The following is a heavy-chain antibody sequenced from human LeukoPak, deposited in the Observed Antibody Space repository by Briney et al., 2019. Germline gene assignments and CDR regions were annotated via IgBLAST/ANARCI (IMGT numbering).Heavy chain of an antibody. CDR1: GYTFTGYY. V-gene: IGHV1-2*02. Sequence: ASVKVSCKAPGYTFTGYYMHWVRQAPGQGFEWMGWINPKSGGSDYAQKFQGRVTMTRDTSISTAYMELSRLRSDDTAVYYCARDQDGMDVWGQGTTVTVSS. J-gene: IGHJ6*02. CDR2: INPKSGGS. CDR3: ARDQDGMDV.